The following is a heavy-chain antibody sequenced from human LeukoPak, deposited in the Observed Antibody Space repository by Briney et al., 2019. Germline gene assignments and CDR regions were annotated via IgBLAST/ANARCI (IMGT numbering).Heavy chain of an antibody. J-gene: IGHJ4*02. V-gene: IGHV3-53*01. CDR1: GFTVNNYY. CDR3: ARMFGGNYYGYYFAS. D-gene: IGHD1-26*01. Sequence: PGGSLRLSCAASGFTVNNYYMTWVRQAPGKGLECVSILYSGGMPYYADSVKGRFTISTDTSKNTVNLQMNSLRAEDTAIYYCARMFGGNYYGYYFASWGPGYMLTASS. CDR2: LYSGGMP.